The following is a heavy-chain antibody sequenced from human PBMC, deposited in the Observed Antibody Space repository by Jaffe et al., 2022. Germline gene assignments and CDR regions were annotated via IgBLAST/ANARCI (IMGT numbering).Heavy chain of an antibody. V-gene: IGHV1-69*01. CDR3: AQGEANWFDP. Sequence: QVHLVQSGAEVKVPGSSVRVSCKASGGSLSNFAVSWLRQAPGQGPEWMGGVIPGFGTSNYAQRFQGRVSITADESTNTAYMQLNSLSYEDTAIYFCAQGEANWFDPWGQGTLVTVSS. CDR2: VIPGFGTS. J-gene: IGHJ5*02. CDR1: GGSLSNFA.